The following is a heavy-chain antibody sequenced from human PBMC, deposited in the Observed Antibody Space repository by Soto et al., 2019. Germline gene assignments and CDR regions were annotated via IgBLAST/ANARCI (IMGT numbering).Heavy chain of an antibody. CDR1: GFTFSSYW. CDR3: ARDAIGCSGGSCYHFDY. Sequence: VGSLRLSCAASGFTFSSYWMSWVRQAPGKGLEWVANIKQDGSEKYYVDSVKGRFTISRDNAKNSLYLQMNSLRAEDTAVYYCARDAIGCSGGSCYHFDYWGQGTLVTVSS. V-gene: IGHV3-7*01. CDR2: IKQDGSEK. D-gene: IGHD2-15*01. J-gene: IGHJ4*02.